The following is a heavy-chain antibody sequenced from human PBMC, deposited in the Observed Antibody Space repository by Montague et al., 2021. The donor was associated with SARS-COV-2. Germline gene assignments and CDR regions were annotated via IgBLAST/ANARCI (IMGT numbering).Heavy chain of an antibody. Sequence: SETLSLTCTVSGGSISSYYWSWIRQPPGKGLEWIGYICYSGSTNYNPSLKSRVTISVDTSKNQFSLKLSSVTAADTAVYYCARDTGEYCSGGSCLYGMDVWGQGTPVTVS. CDR3: ARDTGEYCSGGSCLYGMDV. CDR1: GGSISSYY. CDR2: ICYSGST. J-gene: IGHJ6*02. D-gene: IGHD2-15*01. V-gene: IGHV4-59*01.